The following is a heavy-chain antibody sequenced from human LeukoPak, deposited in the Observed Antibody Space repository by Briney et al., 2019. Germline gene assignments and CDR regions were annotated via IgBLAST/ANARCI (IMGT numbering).Heavy chain of an antibody. CDR1: GGSISSSSYN. Sequence: SETLSLTCTVSGGSISSSSYNWGWLRQPPGKGVEWGGSIYYSGSTYYNPSLKSRVTISVDTSKNQFSLKLSSVTAADTAVYYCARHLYGLLWFGELLTWFDPWGQGTLVTVSS. J-gene: IGHJ5*02. D-gene: IGHD3-10*01. CDR2: IYYSGST. V-gene: IGHV4-39*01. CDR3: ARHLYGLLWFGELLTWFDP.